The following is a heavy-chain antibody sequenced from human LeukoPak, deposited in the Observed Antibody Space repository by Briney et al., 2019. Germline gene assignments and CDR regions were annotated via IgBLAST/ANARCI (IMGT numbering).Heavy chain of an antibody. D-gene: IGHD6-19*01. CDR2: ISDDGGST. CDR3: AKRSAESSGYFDY. Sequence: QPGGSLRLSCAASGFISGNYGMSWVRQAPGKGLEWVSHISDDGGSTYYADSVRGRFTISRDNSKNMLYLQMNSLRAEDTAVYYCAKRSAESSGYFDYWGQGTLVTVSS. J-gene: IGHJ4*02. CDR1: GFISGNYG. V-gene: IGHV3-23*01.